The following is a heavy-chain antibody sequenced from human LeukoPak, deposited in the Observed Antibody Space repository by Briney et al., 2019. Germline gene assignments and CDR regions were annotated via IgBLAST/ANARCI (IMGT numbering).Heavy chain of an antibody. CDR2: IYPGDPDT. D-gene: IGHD3-22*01. J-gene: IGHJ3*02. V-gene: IGHV5-51*01. CDR1: GYSFTGYW. Sequence: GESLKISRKGSGYSFTGYWIGWVRQMPGKGLEWMGIIYPGDPDTRYSPSFQGQVTISADKSISTAYLQWSSLKASDTAMYYCARPYYYDSSGQPYAFDIWGQGTMVTVSS. CDR3: ARPYYYDSSGQPYAFDI.